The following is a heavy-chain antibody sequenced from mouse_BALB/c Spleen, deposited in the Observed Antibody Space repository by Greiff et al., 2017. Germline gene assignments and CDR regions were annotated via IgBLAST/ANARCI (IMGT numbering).Heavy chain of an antibody. Sequence: QVQLKESGPGILQPSQTLSLTCSFSGFSLSTSGMGVSWIRQPSGKGLEWLAHIYWDDDKRYNPSLKSRLTISKDTSSNQVFLKITSVDTADTATYYCARRLNWDGFDYWGQGTTLTVSS. D-gene: IGHD4-1*01. CDR1: GFSLSTSGMG. CDR3: ARRLNWDGFDY. J-gene: IGHJ2*01. CDR2: IYWDDDK. V-gene: IGHV8-12*01.